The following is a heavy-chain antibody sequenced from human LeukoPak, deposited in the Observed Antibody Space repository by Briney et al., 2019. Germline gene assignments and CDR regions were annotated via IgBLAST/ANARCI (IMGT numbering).Heavy chain of an antibody. V-gene: IGHV3-30*19. CDR2: ISDDGSYK. CDR1: GFSFSTYG. CDR3: AKDIVATPGD. Sequence: GGSLRLSCVATGFSFSTYGMHWGRQAPGKGLEWVAVISDDGSYKSYAGSVKGRFTISRDNSKNTLYLQMNSLRTEDTAVYYCAKDIVATPGDWGQGTLVTVSS. D-gene: IGHD5-12*01. J-gene: IGHJ4*02.